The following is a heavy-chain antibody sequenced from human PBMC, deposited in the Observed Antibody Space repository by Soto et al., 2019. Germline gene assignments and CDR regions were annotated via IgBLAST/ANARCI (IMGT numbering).Heavy chain of an antibody. V-gene: IGHV3-48*02. CDR1: GFKFSSYS. J-gene: IGHJ4*02. D-gene: IGHD7-27*01. Sequence: GGSLRLSCAASGFKFSSYSINWVRQTPGKGLEWISYINSRSSVIRYADSVQGRFIISRDNAKNSLYLQMNSLTDEDSAVYYCVRDLHWGFAYWGLGALVPVSS. CDR2: INSRSSVI. CDR3: VRDLHWGFAY.